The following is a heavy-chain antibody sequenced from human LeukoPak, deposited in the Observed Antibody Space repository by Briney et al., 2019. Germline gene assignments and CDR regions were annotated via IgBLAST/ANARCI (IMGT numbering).Heavy chain of an antibody. J-gene: IGHJ4*02. Sequence: PSETLSLTCTVSGGSISSDYWSWVREPPGRGLEWIGYIHYSGSPNYSPSLKSRVTISVDTSKNQFSLRLRSVTAADTAVYYCARGRTYATRFDYWGRGTLVTVSS. CDR3: ARGRTYATRFDY. V-gene: IGHV4-59*01. CDR1: GGSISSDY. D-gene: IGHD2-2*01. CDR2: IHYSGSP.